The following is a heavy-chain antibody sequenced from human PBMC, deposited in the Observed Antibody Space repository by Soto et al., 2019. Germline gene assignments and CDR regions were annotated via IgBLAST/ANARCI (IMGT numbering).Heavy chain of an antibody. CDR3: AREGGSGSYSPFDY. V-gene: IGHV1-69*13. CDR2: IIPIFGTA. D-gene: IGHD1-26*01. J-gene: IGHJ4*02. CDR1: GGTFSSYA. Sequence: ASVKVSCKASGGTFSSYAISWVRQAPGQGLEWMGGIIPIFGTANYAQKFQGRVTITADESTSTAYMELSSLRSEDTAVYYCAREGGSGSYSPFDYWGQGTLVTVSS.